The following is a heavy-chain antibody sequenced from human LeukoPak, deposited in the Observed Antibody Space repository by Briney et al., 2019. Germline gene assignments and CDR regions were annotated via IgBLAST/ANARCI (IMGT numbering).Heavy chain of an antibody. CDR2: IKQDGSEK. Sequence: TGGSVRLSCAASGFTFSSYWMSWVRQAPGKGLEWVANIKQDGSEKYYVDSVKGRFTISRDNAKNSLYLQMNSLRAEDTAVYYCARQVHYYDSSGYYHDAFDIWGQGTMVTVSS. CDR3: ARQVHYYDSSGYYHDAFDI. V-gene: IGHV3-7*01. J-gene: IGHJ3*02. CDR1: GFTFSSYW. D-gene: IGHD3-22*01.